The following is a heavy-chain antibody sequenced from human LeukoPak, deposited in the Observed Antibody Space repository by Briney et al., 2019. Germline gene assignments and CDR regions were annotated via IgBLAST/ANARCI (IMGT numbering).Heavy chain of an antibody. V-gene: IGHV3-30*04. J-gene: IGHJ4*02. Sequence: GGSLRLSCAASGFTFSSYAMSRVRQAPGKGLEWVAVISYDGSNKYYADSVKGRFTISRDNSKNTLYLQMNSLRAEDTAVYYCARDRGAVVVVAATPVDYWGQGTLVTVSS. CDR3: ARDRGAVVVVAATPVDY. CDR1: GFTFSSYA. CDR2: ISYDGSNK. D-gene: IGHD2-15*01.